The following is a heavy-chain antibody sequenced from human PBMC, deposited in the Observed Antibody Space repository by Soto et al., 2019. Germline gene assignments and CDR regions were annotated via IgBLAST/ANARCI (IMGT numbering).Heavy chain of an antibody. Sequence: DVQLVESGGGLIQPGGSLRLSCVASGLTVSGKKYMAWVRQAPGKGPEWVSGVYDLDGTYYADSVRGRFTTSKDSSRTTVYLQMRVLRPEDTALYFCATWHLREHAYDIWGQGTMVTVSS. J-gene: IGHJ3*02. CDR2: VYDLDGT. CDR3: ATWHLREHAYDI. V-gene: IGHV3-53*01. CDR1: GLTVSGKKY. D-gene: IGHD5-12*01.